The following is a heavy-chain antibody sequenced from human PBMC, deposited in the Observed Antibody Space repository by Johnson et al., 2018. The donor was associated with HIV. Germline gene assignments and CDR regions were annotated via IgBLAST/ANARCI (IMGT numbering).Heavy chain of an antibody. V-gene: IGHV3-30*03. J-gene: IGHJ3*02. Sequence: QVQLVESGGGVVQPGRSLRLSCAASGFTFSSYGMHWVRQAPGKGLEWVAVISYDGSNKYYADSVKGRFTISRDNSKNTLYLQMNSLRAEDTAVYYCARGENEDGDYVLDAFDSWGQGTMVTVAS. CDR2: ISYDGSNK. CDR3: ARGENEDGDYVLDAFDS. CDR1: GFTFSSYG. D-gene: IGHD4-17*01.